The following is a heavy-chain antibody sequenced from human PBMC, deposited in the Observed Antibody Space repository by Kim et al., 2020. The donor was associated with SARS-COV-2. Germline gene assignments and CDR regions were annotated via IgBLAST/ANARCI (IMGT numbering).Heavy chain of an antibody. D-gene: IGHD3-16*01. V-gene: IGHV3-74*01. Sequence: ANSVKCRFPISRDNARNTLYLQMNSLRAEDTAVSYCASLSTCYVWDKFDYWGQGTLVTVSS. J-gene: IGHJ4*02. CDR3: ASLSTCYVWDKFDY.